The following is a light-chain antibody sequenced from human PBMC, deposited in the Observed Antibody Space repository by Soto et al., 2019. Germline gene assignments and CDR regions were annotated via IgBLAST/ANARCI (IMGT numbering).Light chain of an antibody. V-gene: IGKV1-39*01. CDR1: QGISSY. CDR3: QQSDSTPPT. J-gene: IGKJ1*01. CDR2: GAS. Sequence: DIQMTQSPSSLSASVGDRVTITCRASQGISSYLNWYQQKPGKAPRLLIYGASSLQSGVPSRFSGSGSGTDFTLTISSVQPEDFATYYCQQSDSTPPTFGQGTKVDIK.